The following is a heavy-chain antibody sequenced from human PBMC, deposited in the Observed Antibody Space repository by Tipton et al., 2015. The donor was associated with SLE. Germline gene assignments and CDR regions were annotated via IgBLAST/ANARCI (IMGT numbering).Heavy chain of an antibody. J-gene: IGHJ4*02. D-gene: IGHD1-7*01. CDR2: IYYSGST. Sequence: TLSLTCTVSGGSISSSSYYWGWVRQPPGKGLEWIGSIYYSGSTYYNPSLKSRVTISVDTSKNQFSLKLGSVTAADTAVYYCARGTRGSYDWNYSFDYWGQGTLVTVSS. V-gene: IGHV4-39*07. CDR3: ARGTRGSYDWNYSFDY. CDR1: GGSISSSSYY.